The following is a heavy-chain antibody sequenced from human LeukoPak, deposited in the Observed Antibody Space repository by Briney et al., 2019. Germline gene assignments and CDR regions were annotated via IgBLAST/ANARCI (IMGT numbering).Heavy chain of an antibody. D-gene: IGHD2-2*01. CDR3: ARHPTHVSRLLVGAFDI. CDR2: IYYSGST. Sequence: PSETLSLTCTVSGGSISSYYWSWIRQPPGKGLEWIGYIYYSGSTNYNPSLKSRVTISVDTSKNQFSLKLSSVTAADTAVYYCARHPTHVSRLLVGAFDICGQGTMVTVSS. CDR1: GGSISSYY. V-gene: IGHV4-59*08. J-gene: IGHJ3*02.